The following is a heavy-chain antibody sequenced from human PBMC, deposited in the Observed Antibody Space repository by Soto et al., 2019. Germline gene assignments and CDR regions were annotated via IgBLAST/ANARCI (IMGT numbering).Heavy chain of an antibody. CDR1: GGTFSSYA. Sequence: GASVKVSCKASGGTFSSYAISWVRQAPGQGLEWMGGIIPIFGTANYAQKFQGRVTITADKSTSTAYMELSSLRSEDTAVYYCARAGAGYCXSTSCSPIPSYYYGMDVWGQGTTVTVSS. D-gene: IGHD2-2*01. CDR3: ARAGAGYCXSTSCSPIPSYYYGMDV. CDR2: IIPIFGTA. V-gene: IGHV1-69*06. J-gene: IGHJ6*02.